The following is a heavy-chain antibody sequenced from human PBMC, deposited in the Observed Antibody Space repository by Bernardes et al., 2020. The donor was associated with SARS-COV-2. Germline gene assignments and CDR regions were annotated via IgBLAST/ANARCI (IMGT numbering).Heavy chain of an antibody. CDR1: RLTFSGYW. J-gene: IGHJ3*02. CDR2: INGDGMST. Sequence: TGSGVVSRLTFSGYWGHWVRQVPGKGLAWVSRINGDGMSTSYADSVEGRFTVSRDNAKNTLSLEMNSLRDDDTGVYYCARARLRFSIFDAFDIWGQGTPVIVS. CDR3: ARARLRFSIFDAFDI. V-gene: IGHV3-74*01. D-gene: IGHD3-3*01.